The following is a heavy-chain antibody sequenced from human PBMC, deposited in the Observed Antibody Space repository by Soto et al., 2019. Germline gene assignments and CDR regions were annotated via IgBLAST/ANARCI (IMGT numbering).Heavy chain of an antibody. CDR3: ARQEDIVADAFDI. V-gene: IGHV1-8*01. J-gene: IGHJ3*02. D-gene: IGHD5-12*01. CDR2: MNPNSGNT. Sequence: ASVKVSCKASGYTFTSYDINWVRQATGQGLEWMGWMNPNSGNTGYAQKFQGRVTMTRNTSISTAYMELSSLRSEDTAVYYCARQEDIVADAFDIWGQGTMVTVSS. CDR1: GYTFTSYD.